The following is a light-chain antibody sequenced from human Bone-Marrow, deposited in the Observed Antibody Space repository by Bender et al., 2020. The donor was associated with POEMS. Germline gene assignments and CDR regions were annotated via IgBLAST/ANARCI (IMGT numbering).Light chain of an antibody. CDR1: SSDVGTYDY. J-gene: IGLJ1*01. CDR3: CSYADIYSLV. CDR2: EVN. V-gene: IGLV2-8*01. Sequence: QSALTQPPSASGSPGQSVTISCTGTSSDVGTYDYVSWYQQRPGKAPKLMIYEVNKRPSWVPDRFSGSKSDNTASLTISGLLAEDEAEYFCCSYADIYSLVFGSGTKVTVL.